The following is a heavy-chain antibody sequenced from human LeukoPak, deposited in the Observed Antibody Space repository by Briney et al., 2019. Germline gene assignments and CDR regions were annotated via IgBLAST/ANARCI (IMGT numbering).Heavy chain of an antibody. D-gene: IGHD2-8*01. CDR2: IKQDGSEK. V-gene: IGHV3-7*01. CDR1: GFTFSSYW. Sequence: GGSLRLSCAASGFTFSSYWMSWVRQAPGKGLEWVANIKQDGSEKYYVDSVKGRFTISRDNAKNSLYLQMNSLRAEDTAVYYCTRVGQSYSTSGQALDHWGQGTLVTVSS. CDR3: TRVGQSYSTSGQALDH. J-gene: IGHJ4*02.